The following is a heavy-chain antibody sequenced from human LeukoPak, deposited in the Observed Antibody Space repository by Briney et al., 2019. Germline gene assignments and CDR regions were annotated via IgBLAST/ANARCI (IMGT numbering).Heavy chain of an antibody. CDR2: IYHSGST. J-gene: IGHJ4*02. Sequence: SETLSLTCTVSGYSISSGYYWGWIRQPPGKGLEWIGSIYHSGSTYYNPSLKSRVTISVDTSKNQFSLKLTSVTAADTAVYYCARRITGMLAPFDYWGQGTLVTVSS. D-gene: IGHD1-20*01. CDR1: GYSISSGYY. CDR3: ARRITGMLAPFDY. V-gene: IGHV4-38-2*02.